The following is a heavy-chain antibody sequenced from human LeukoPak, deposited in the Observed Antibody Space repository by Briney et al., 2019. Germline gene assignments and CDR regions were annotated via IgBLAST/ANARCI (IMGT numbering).Heavy chain of an antibody. CDR1: GGSFSGYY. J-gene: IGHJ4*02. Sequence: SETLSLTCAVYGGSFSGYYWRWIRQPPGKGLEWIGEINHSGSTNYNPSLKSRVTISVDTSKNQFSLKLSSVTAADTAVYYCARRASKVRGVIITVFDYWGQGTLVTVSS. CDR2: INHSGST. CDR3: ARRASKVRGVIITVFDY. V-gene: IGHV4-34*01. D-gene: IGHD3-10*01.